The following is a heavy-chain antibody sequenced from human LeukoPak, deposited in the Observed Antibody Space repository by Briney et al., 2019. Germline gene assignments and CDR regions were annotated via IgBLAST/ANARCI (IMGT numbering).Heavy chain of an antibody. Sequence: TSETLSLTCTVSGGSISSGGYYWSWIRQHPGKGLEWIGYIYYSGSTYYNPSLKSRVTISVDTSKNQFSLKLSSVTAADTAVYYCARGREDLWFGESNWFDPWGQGTLVTVSS. J-gene: IGHJ5*02. CDR2: IYYSGST. CDR3: ARGREDLWFGESNWFDP. CDR1: GGSISSGGYY. V-gene: IGHV4-31*03. D-gene: IGHD3-10*01.